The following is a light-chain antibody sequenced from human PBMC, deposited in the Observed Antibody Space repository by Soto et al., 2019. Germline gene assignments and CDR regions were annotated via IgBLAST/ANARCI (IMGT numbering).Light chain of an antibody. Sequence: AIRMTQSPSCCSASTGDRVSITCRATQDIGTYLAWYQQIPGRAPKLLIYDASSVESGVPSRFSGSGSGTEFTLTISSLQPDDFATYYCQQYNSYWTFGQGTKVDIK. J-gene: IGKJ1*01. CDR3: QQYNSYWT. V-gene: IGKV1-8*01. CDR1: QDIGTY. CDR2: DAS.